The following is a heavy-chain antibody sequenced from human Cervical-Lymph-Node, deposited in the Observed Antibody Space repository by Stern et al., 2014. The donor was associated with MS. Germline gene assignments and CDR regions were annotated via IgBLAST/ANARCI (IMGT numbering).Heavy chain of an antibody. D-gene: IGHD5-18*01. CDR1: GFTFSDYY. CDR3: ARADSFGFPFDF. CDR2: ISGSGTYT. J-gene: IGHJ4*02. V-gene: IGHV3-11*06. Sequence: VHLVESGGGLVKPGGSLRLSCTASGFTFSDYYMNWIRQAPGKGLERISSISGSGTYTEYADTVKGRFTISRDNSKSSVFLQMNSLRAGDPAVYFCARADSFGFPFDFWGQGSLVTVSS.